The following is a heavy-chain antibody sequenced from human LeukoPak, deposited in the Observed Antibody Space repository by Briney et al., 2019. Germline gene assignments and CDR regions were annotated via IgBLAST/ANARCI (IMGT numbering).Heavy chain of an antibody. J-gene: IGHJ4*02. D-gene: IGHD3-16*02. CDR2: ISSSSSYI. CDR3: AREGRSYDYVWGSYRSSFDY. V-gene: IGHV3-21*01. CDR1: GFTFSSYS. Sequence: GGSLRLSCAASGFTFSSYSVNWVRQAPGKGLEWVSSISSSSSYIYYADSVKGRFTISRDNAKNSLYLQMNSLRAEDTAVYYCAREGRSYDYVWGSYRSSFDYWGQGTLVTVSS.